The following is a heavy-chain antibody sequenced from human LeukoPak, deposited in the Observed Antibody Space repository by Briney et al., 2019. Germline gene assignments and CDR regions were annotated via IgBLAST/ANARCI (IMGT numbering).Heavy chain of an antibody. CDR2: GNDGGGT. J-gene: IGHJ5*02. CDR1: GGSLNGYY. CDR3: AREEFDP. Sequence: PSETLSLTCAVYGGSLNGYYWSWIRQPPGKGLEWIGEGNDGGGTKYNPSLKSRVTISADRSKNQFSLKLSSVTAADTAVYYCAREEFDPWGQGTLVTVSS. V-gene: IGHV4-34*01.